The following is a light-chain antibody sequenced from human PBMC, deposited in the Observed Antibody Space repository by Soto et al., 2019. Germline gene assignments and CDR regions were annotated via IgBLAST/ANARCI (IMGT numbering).Light chain of an antibody. Sequence: QSVLTQPASVSGSPGQSITISCTGTSSDVGGYNYVSWYQQHPGKAPKLMIYEVSHRPSGVSNRFSGSKSGNTASLTISGLQAEDEADYYCSSYTSSSTYVFGTGTKGTVL. CDR1: SSDVGGYNY. J-gene: IGLJ1*01. CDR3: SSYTSSSTYV. CDR2: EVS. V-gene: IGLV2-14*01.